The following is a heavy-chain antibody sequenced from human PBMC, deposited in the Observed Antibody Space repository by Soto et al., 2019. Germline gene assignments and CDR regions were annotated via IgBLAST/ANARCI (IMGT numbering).Heavy chain of an antibody. J-gene: IGHJ4*02. CDR2: IYPGDSET. V-gene: IGHV5-51*01. Sequence: AESLKISCNASAYIFANYWIGWGCQKPGKGLEWMGVIYPGDSETTYSPSFEGQVIISVDRSRGTAFLEWSSLKASDTAMYYCARPGAPTDTAVYDFWGQGTQVTVSS. CDR1: AYIFANYW. CDR3: ARPGAPTDTAVYDF. D-gene: IGHD5-18*01.